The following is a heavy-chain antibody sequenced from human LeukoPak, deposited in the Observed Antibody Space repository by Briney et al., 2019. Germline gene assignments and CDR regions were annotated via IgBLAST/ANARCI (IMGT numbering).Heavy chain of an antibody. CDR1: GFSLSTSGMR. Sequence: SGPTLANPTQTLTLTCTFSGFSLSTSGMRVSWIRQPPGKALEWLARIDWDDDKFYSTSLKTRLTISKDTSKNQVVLTMTNMDPVDTATYYCARSYAWLVNYDAFDIWGQGTMVTVSS. D-gene: IGHD6-19*01. V-gene: IGHV2-70*04. CDR2: IDWDDDK. CDR3: ARSYAWLVNYDAFDI. J-gene: IGHJ3*02.